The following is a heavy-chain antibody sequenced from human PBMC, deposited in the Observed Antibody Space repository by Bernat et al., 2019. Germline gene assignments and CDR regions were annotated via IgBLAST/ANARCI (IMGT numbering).Heavy chain of an antibody. J-gene: IGHJ6*03. D-gene: IGHD3-10*01. V-gene: IGHV7-4-1*02. CDR1: GYTFTSYA. CDR2: INTNTGNP. Sequence: QVQLVQSGSELKKPGASVKVSCKASGYTFTSYAMNWVRQAPGQGLEWMGWINTNTGNPTYAQGFTGRFVFSLDTSVSTAYMQISSLKAEDTAVYYCASNKVIIHNPHYYMDVWGHGTTVTVSS. CDR3: ASNKVIIHNPHYYMDV.